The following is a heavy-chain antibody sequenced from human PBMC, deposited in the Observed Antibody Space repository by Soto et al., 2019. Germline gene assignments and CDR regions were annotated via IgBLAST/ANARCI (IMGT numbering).Heavy chain of an antibody. J-gene: IGHJ6*04. CDR1: GGSISSYY. Sequence: SETLSLTCTVSGGSISSYYWSWIRQPPGKGLEWIGYIYYSGSTNYNPSLKSRVTISVDTSKNQFSLKLSSVTAADTAVYYCARIFRDPYCSSTSCYCLDVWGKGTKVTVSS. V-gene: IGHV4-59*01. CDR3: ARIFRDPYCSSTSCYCLDV. CDR2: IYYSGST. D-gene: IGHD2-2*01.